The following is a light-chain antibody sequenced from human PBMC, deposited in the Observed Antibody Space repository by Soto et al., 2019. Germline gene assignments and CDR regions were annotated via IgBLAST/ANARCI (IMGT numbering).Light chain of an antibody. CDR1: QSVSNNY. J-gene: IGKJ1*01. CDR3: QPNGCSGT. Sequence: EILLTQSPGTLSLSPGERATLSCRASQSVSNNYLAWYQQKPGQAPRLLIYGASNRATGIPDRFSGSGSRTDFTITSSRLEPEDFAVYYCQPNGCSGTFGQGTKVDIK. V-gene: IGKV3-20*01. CDR2: GAS.